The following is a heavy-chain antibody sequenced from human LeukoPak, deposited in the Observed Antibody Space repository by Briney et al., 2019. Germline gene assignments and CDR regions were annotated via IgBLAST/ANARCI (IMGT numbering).Heavy chain of an antibody. V-gene: IGHV1-69*04. CDR3: ARGYDSSGYYHSDFDY. CDR2: IIPIFGIA. D-gene: IGHD3-22*01. Sequence: ASVEVSCKASGGTFSSYAISWVRQAPGQGLEWMGRIIPIFGIANYAQKFQGRVTITADKSTSTAYMELSSLRSEDTAVYYCARGYDSSGYYHSDFDYWGQGTLVTVSS. CDR1: GGTFSSYA. J-gene: IGHJ4*02.